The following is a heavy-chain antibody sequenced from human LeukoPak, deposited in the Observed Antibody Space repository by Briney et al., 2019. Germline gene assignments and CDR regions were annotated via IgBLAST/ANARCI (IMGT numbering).Heavy chain of an antibody. Sequence: PGGSLRLSCAASGFTFSSYGIHWVRQAPGKGLEWVTLIGYDGSDKYYADSVKGRFTISKENSKNTVYLQMSSLRAEDKAGYYCAKDWLWDGRTGDLNVWGQGTMVTVSS. CDR3: AKDWLWDGRTGDLNV. D-gene: IGHD2-21*01. J-gene: IGHJ3*01. V-gene: IGHV3-30*02. CDR2: IGYDGSDK. CDR1: GFTFSSYG.